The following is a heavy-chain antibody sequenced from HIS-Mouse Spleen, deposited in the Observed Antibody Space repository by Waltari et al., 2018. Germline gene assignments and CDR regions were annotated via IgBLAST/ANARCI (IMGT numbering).Heavy chain of an antibody. CDR3: AREIPYSSSWYDWYFDL. J-gene: IGHJ2*01. Sequence: QLQLQESGPGLVKPSETLSLTSPVSGRSISSTSYYWGWIRQPPGKGLEWIRSIYYSGSTYYNPSLKSRVTISVDTSKNQFSLKLSSVTAADTAVYYCAREIPYSSSWYDWYFDLWGRGTLVTVSS. CDR1: GRSISSTSYY. CDR2: IYYSGST. D-gene: IGHD6-13*01. V-gene: IGHV4-39*07.